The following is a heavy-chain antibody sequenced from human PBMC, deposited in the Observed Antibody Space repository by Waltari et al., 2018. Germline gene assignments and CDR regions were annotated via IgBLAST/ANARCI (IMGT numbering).Heavy chain of an antibody. V-gene: IGHV3-74*01. J-gene: IGHJ4*02. CDR1: GFTVSNYY. D-gene: IGHD6-6*01. CDR3: ARGGQLALDY. Sequence: EVQLVESGGGLVQPGASLRLSCAASGFTVSNYYTHWVRQGPGKGLVWISHISNGGVSSTTYADSVNGRFTISKDNAKNTVYLQMNSLRAEDTAVYHCARGGQLALDYWGQGTLVTVSS. CDR2: ISNGGVSST.